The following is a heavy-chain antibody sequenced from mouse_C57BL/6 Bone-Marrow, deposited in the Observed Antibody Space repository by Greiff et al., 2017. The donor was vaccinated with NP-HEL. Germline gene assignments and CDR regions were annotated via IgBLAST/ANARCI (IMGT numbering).Heavy chain of an antibody. V-gene: IGHV14-4*01. Sequence: EVQLQQSGAELVRPGASVKLSCTASGFNIKDDYMHWVKQRPEQGLEWIGWIDPENGDTEYASKFQGKATITADTSSNTAYLQLSSLTSEDTAVNYWTTVDGYSAWFAYWGQGTLVTVSA. J-gene: IGHJ3*01. D-gene: IGHD2-3*01. CDR3: TTVDGYSAWFAY. CDR1: GFNIKDDY. CDR2: IDPENGDT.